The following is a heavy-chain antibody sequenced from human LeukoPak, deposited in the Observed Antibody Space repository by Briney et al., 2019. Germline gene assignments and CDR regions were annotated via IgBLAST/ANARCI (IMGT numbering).Heavy chain of an antibody. V-gene: IGHV1-8*01. CDR1: GYTFTNYD. Sequence: ASVKVSCKASGYTFTNYDINWVRQATGQGLEWMGWMTPNSGKTGFAQKFQGRVIMTRNTSISTAYMELSGLRSEDTAVYYCARGGYSSSWENWFDPWGQGTLVTVSS. CDR2: MTPNSGKT. J-gene: IGHJ5*02. CDR3: ARGGYSSSWENWFDP. D-gene: IGHD6-13*01.